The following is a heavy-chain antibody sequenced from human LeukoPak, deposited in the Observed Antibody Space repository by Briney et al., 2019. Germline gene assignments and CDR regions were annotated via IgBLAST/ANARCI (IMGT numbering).Heavy chain of an antibody. CDR3: ARQLGGSFDY. V-gene: IGHV3-64*01. CDR1: GFTFSSYA. Sequence: GGSLRLSCAASGFTFSSYAIHWVRQAPGEGLEYVSAISTDGSRTYYANSVKGRFTISRDNSKNTLYLQMGSLRGEDTAVYYCARQLGGSFDYWGQGTLVTVSS. CDR2: ISTDGSRT. D-gene: IGHD3-16*01. J-gene: IGHJ4*02.